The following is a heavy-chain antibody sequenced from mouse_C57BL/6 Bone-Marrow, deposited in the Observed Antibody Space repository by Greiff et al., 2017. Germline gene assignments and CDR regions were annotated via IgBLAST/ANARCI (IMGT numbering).Heavy chain of an antibody. CDR1: GFTFSSYG. J-gene: IGHJ4*01. CDR3: ARQLGDYYYAMDY. Sequence: EVQLVESGGDLVKPGGSLKLSCAASGFTFSSYGMSWVRQTPDKRLEWVATISSGGSYTYYPDSVKGRFTISRDNAKNTLYLQMSSLKSEDTAMYYCARQLGDYYYAMDYWGQGTSVTVSS. V-gene: IGHV5-6*01. CDR2: ISSGGSYT. D-gene: IGHD4-1*01.